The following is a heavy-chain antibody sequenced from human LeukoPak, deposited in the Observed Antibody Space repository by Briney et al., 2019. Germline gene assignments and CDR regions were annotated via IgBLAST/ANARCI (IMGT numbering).Heavy chain of an antibody. V-gene: IGHV4-34*01. Sequence: SETLSLTCAVYGGSFSGYYWSWLRQPPGKGLEWIGEINHSGSTNYNPSLKSRVTISVDTSKNQFSLKLSSVTAADTAVYYCARGSIAVAGTGFDYWGQGTLVTVSS. D-gene: IGHD6-19*01. CDR2: INHSGST. CDR1: GGSFSGYY. J-gene: IGHJ4*02. CDR3: ARGSIAVAGTGFDY.